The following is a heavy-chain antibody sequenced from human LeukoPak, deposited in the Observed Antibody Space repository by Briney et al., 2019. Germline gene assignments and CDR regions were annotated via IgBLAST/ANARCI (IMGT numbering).Heavy chain of an antibody. Sequence: GGSLRLSCAASGFTFSSYAMNWVRQAPGKGLEWVSYISSSGRTKYYADSVKGRFTISRDNAKNSLYLQMNSLRAEDTAVYYCARGKWEPLDYWGQGTLVTVSS. CDR3: ARGKWEPLDY. J-gene: IGHJ4*02. D-gene: IGHD1-26*01. CDR2: ISSSGRTK. V-gene: IGHV3-48*03. CDR1: GFTFSSYA.